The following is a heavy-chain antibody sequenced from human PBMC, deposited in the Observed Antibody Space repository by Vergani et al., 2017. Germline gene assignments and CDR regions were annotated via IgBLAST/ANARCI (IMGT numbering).Heavy chain of an antibody. Sequence: QVQLQESGPGLVKPSETLSLTCTVSGGSISRYYWSWIRPPPGKGLEWIGYIYYSGSTYYNPSLKSRVTISVDTSKNQFSLNLSSVTAADTAVYYWARGHDDFWRGYPPLDYWGQGTLVTVSS. V-gene: IGHV4-59*01. J-gene: IGHJ4*02. CDR1: GGSISRYY. D-gene: IGHD3-3*01. CDR2: IYYSGST. CDR3: ARGHDDFWRGYPPLDY.